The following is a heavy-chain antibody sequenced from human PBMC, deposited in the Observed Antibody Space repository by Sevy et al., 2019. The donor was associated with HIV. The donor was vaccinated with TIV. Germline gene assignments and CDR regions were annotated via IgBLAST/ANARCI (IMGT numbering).Heavy chain of an antibody. D-gene: IGHD6-13*01. J-gene: IGHJ6*02. Sequence: GGSLRLSCAASGFTFSSYAMHWVRQAPGKGLEWVAVISYDGSNKYYADSVKGRFTVSRDNSKNTLYLQMNSLRAEDTAVYYWAGNTLYGSSSFGLVLTQLVPDGMDVWGQGTTVTVSS. CDR2: ISYDGSNK. CDR1: GFTFSSYA. V-gene: IGHV3-30-3*01. CDR3: AGNTLYGSSSFGLVLTQLVPDGMDV.